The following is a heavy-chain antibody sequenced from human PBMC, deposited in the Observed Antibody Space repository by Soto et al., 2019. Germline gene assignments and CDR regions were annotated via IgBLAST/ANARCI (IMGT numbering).Heavy chain of an antibody. D-gene: IGHD3-9*01. CDR3: ASAGPDTGSSYFLDY. CDR1: GFTFSTSV. Sequence: PGGSLRLSCAGSGFTFSTSVMHWVRQAPGKGLEWLAVIWHDGSDISYGDSVRGRFTISRDNSKNTLYLEMDNVREEDTAVYFCASAGPDTGSSYFLDYWGQGTLVTVSS. V-gene: IGHV3-33*03. CDR2: IWHDGSDI. J-gene: IGHJ4*02.